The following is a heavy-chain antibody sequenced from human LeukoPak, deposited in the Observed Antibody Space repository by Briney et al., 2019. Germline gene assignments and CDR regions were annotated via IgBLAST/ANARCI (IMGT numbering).Heavy chain of an antibody. J-gene: IGHJ4*02. V-gene: IGHV3-23*01. CDR1: GFTFSSYA. CDR2: ISGSAT. D-gene: IGHD6-19*01. CDR3: AKVGSGWYYFDY. Sequence: GGSLRLSCAASGFTFSSYAMSWVRQAPGKGLEWVSGISGSATYYADFVKGRFTISRDNSKNTLFLQMNSLRAEDTAVYYCAKVGSGWYYFDYWGQGTLVTVSS.